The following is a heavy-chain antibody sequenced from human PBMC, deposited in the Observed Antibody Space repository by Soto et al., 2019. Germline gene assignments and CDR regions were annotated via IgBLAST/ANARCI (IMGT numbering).Heavy chain of an antibody. CDR3: AREGMVRGVMFYYYGMDV. Sequence: SETLSLTCTVSGGSMNNYYWSWIRQPPGKGLEWIGYIYYSGSTNYNPSLKSRVTISVDTSKNQFSLKLSSVTAADTAVYYCAREGMVRGVMFYYYGMDVWGQGTTVTVSS. CDR1: GGSMNNYY. V-gene: IGHV4-59*12. J-gene: IGHJ6*02. D-gene: IGHD3-10*01. CDR2: IYYSGST.